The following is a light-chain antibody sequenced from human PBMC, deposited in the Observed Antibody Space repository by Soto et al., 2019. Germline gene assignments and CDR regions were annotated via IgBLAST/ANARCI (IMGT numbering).Light chain of an antibody. CDR1: SSDIGGYNY. CDR3: SSYRDTHNLV. V-gene: IGLV2-14*01. J-gene: IGLJ1*01. Sequence: QSALTQPASVSGSPGQSITISCSGTSSDIGGYNYVSWYQHHPGKAPKLMIYEVSNRPSGVSNRFSGFKSGNTASLTISGLQAEDEADYYCSSYRDTHNLVFGIGTKLTVL. CDR2: EVS.